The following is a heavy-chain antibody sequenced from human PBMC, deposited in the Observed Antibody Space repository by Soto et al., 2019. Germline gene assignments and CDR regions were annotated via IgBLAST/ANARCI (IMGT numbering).Heavy chain of an antibody. V-gene: IGHV4-34*01. D-gene: IGHD2-15*01. J-gene: IGHJ6*02. CDR3: ARWGCSGVSCPYYYHYKCMHV. CDR2: INHSGST. CDR1: GGSFSGYY. Sequence: SETLSLTCAVYGGSFSGYYWSWIRQPPGKGLEWIGEINHSGSTNYNPSLKSRVTISVDTSKNQFSLKLSSVTAADTAVYYCARWGCSGVSCPYYYHYKCMHVWGPGTLVTV.